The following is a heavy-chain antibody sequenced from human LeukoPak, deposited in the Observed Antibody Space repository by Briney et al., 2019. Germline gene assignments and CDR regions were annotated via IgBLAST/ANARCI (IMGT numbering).Heavy chain of an antibody. CDR2: INPNSGGT. J-gene: IGHJ6*03. CDR3: ARDTARITILGVAKYMDV. CDR1: GYTFTGYY. D-gene: IGHD3-3*01. Sequence: GASVKVSCKSSGYTFTGYYMHWVRQAPGQGLEWMGWINPNSGGTNYAQKFQGRVTMTRDTSISTAYMELSRLRSDDTAVYYCARDTARITILGVAKYMDVWGKDPRVSVSS. V-gene: IGHV1-2*02.